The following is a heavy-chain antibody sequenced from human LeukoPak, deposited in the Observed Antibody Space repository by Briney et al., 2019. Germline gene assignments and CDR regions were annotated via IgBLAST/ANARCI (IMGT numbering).Heavy chain of an antibody. CDR2: ISSSSSYI. CDR3: ARDWSGDAFDI. V-gene: IGHV3-21*01. J-gene: IGHJ3*02. CDR1: GFTFSSYS. Sequence: GGSLRLSSAASGFTFSSYSMNWVRQAPGKGLEWVSSISSSSSYIYYADSVKGRFTISRDNAKNSLYLQMNSLRAEDTAVYYCARDWSGDAFDIWGQGTMVTVSS.